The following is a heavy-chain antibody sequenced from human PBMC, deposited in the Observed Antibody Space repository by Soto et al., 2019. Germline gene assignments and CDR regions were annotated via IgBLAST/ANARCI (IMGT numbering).Heavy chain of an antibody. Sequence: PGESLKISCKGSGYSFSNYWIAWVRQMPGKGLEYMGIIYPGDSDTTYSPSFQGQVTISVDESINTAFLQWRSLKASDTAIYYCAFFFYDTATTEIYTLSPTRRSSDL. CDR3: AFFFYDTATTEIYTLSPTRRSSDL. D-gene: IGHD3-16*01. CDR1: GYSFSNYW. J-gene: IGHJ2*01. V-gene: IGHV5-51*01. CDR2: IYPGDSDT.